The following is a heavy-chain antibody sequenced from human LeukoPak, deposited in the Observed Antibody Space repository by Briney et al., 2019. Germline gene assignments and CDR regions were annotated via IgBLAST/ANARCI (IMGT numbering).Heavy chain of an antibody. D-gene: IGHD2-2*01. Sequence: PGGSLRLSCAASGFTVSSNYMSWVRQAPGKGLEWVSVIYSGGSTYYADSVKGRFTISRDNSKNTLYLQMNSLRAEDTAVYYWARGERGYQLKWGYYFDYWGQGTLVTVSS. J-gene: IGHJ4*02. V-gene: IGHV3-53*01. CDR1: GFTVSSNY. CDR3: ARGERGYQLKWGYYFDY. CDR2: IYSGGST.